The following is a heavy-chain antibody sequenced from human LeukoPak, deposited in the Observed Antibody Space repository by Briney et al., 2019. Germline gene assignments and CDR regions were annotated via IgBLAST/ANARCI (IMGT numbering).Heavy chain of an antibody. Sequence: GGSLRLSCAASGFTFRSYAMTWVRQAPGKGLEWVSAISSSVSLTYYADAVKGRFTVSRDNSKNTLYLQMNSLRAEDTAVYYCAKAAGFDWYWHYWGQGTLVTVSS. CDR3: AKAAGFDWYWHY. D-gene: IGHD3-9*01. V-gene: IGHV3-23*01. CDR2: ISSSVSLT. J-gene: IGHJ4*02. CDR1: GFTFRSYA.